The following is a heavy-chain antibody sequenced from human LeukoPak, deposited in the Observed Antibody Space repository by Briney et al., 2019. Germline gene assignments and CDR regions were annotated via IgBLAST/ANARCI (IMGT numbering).Heavy chain of an antibody. D-gene: IGHD6-19*01. CDR2: IWYDGSNK. CDR1: GFTFSSYG. V-gene: IGHV3-33*01. Sequence: GGSLRLSCAASGFTFSSYGMHWVRQAPGKGLEGGAVIWYDGSNKYYADSVKGRFTISRDNSKNTLYLQMNSLRDEDTAVYYCAREGIAVAADWGQGTLVTVSS. J-gene: IGHJ4*02. CDR3: AREGIAVAAD.